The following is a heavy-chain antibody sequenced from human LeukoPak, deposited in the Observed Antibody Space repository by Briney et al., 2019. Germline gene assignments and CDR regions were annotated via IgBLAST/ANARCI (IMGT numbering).Heavy chain of an antibody. CDR3: ARVDATHFDY. J-gene: IGHJ4*02. CDR1: GFTFSDYY. CDR2: ISSSGSTI. D-gene: IGHD2-15*01. Sequence: GGSLRLSCADSGFTFSDYYMSWIRQAPGKGLEWVSYISSSGSTIYYADSLKGRLTISRDNAKNSLYLQMNSRRAEDTAVYYCARVDATHFDYWGQGTLVTVSS. V-gene: IGHV3-11*04.